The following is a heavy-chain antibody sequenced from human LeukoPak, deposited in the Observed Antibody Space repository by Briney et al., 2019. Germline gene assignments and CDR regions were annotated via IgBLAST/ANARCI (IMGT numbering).Heavy chain of an antibody. CDR2: MSGSSGST. Sequence: GGSLRLSCVASGFAFSSFAMSWVRQAPGKGLEWVSAMSGSSGSTYYADSVKGRFTISRDNSKNTLYLQMNSLRAEDSALYYCAKVRVGTSDCFDYWGQGTLVTVSS. D-gene: IGHD5-12*01. V-gene: IGHV3-23*01. CDR3: AKVRVGTSDCFDY. J-gene: IGHJ4*02. CDR1: GFAFSSFA.